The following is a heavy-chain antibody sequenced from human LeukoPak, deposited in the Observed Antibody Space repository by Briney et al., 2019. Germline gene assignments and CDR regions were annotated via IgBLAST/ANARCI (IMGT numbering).Heavy chain of an antibody. V-gene: IGHV1-2*02. Sequence: ASVKVSCKASGYTFTGYYMYWVRQAPGQGLEWMGWINPNSGGTNYAQKVQCRVTMTRDTSISTAYMELSRLRSDDTAVYYCARVMGTAAAGNFDYWGQGTLVTVSS. CDR2: INPNSGGT. D-gene: IGHD6-13*01. J-gene: IGHJ4*02. CDR3: ARVMGTAAAGNFDY. CDR1: GYTFTGYY.